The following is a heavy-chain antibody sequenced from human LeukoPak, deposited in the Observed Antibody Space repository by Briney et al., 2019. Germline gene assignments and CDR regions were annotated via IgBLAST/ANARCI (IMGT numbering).Heavy chain of an antibody. V-gene: IGHV1-18*01. Sequence: ASVKVSCKASGYTFTTYGITWVRQAPGQGLEWMGWISAYNGNTNYAQKLQARVAMTTDTSTTTAYMELRSLRSDDTAVYYCARDLKVGYSSGRYSWGTASSNDYWGQGTLVTVSS. CDR1: GYTFTTYG. J-gene: IGHJ4*02. D-gene: IGHD6-19*01. CDR3: ARDLKVGYSSGRYSWGTASSNDY. CDR2: ISAYNGNT.